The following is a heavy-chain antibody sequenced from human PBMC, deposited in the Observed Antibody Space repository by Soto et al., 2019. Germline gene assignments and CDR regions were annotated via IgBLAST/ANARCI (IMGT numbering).Heavy chain of an antibody. V-gene: IGHV1-2*02. CDR3: ARGLITVPPYSYFGWDV. CDR1: GYSLTDYY. CDR2: INPKSGGT. Sequence: QLVQSGAEVKKPGASLRVSCKASGYSLTDYYIHWLRQAPGQGFEWMGWINPKSGGTSYAEKFRGGVSMTRDTSVSTVYMEVNTLKSDDTAIYYCARGLITVPPYSYFGWDVWGQGATVTVSS. J-gene: IGHJ6*02. D-gene: IGHD2-15*01.